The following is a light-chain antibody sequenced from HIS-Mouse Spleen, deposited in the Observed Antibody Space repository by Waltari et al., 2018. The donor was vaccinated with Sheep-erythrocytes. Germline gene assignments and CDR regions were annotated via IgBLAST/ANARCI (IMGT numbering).Light chain of an antibody. V-gene: IGKV1-33*01. J-gene: IGKJ4*01. CDR3: QQYDNLPLT. CDR1: QDFSNY. Sequence: DIQMTQSPSSLSASAGDRVTITCQASQDFSNYLNWYQQKPGKAPKLLDYDASNLETGVPSRFSGSGSGTDFTFTISSLQPEDIATYYCQQYDNLPLTFGGGTKVEIK. CDR2: DAS.